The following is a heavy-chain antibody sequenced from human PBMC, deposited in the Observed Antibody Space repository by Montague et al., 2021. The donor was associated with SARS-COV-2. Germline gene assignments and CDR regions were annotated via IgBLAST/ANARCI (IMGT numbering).Heavy chain of an antibody. J-gene: IGHJ4*02. CDR2: ISDSGST. CDR1: GGSISSFY. D-gene: IGHD2-15*01. Sequence: SETLSLTCTVSGGSISSFYWSWFRQPPGKGLEWIGYISDSGSTNYNPSLTSRATMSVDTSKNQFSLKVNSVTAADTAVYYCARHYSATLPAVYWGQGTLVIVSS. V-gene: IGHV4-59*08. CDR3: ARHYSATLPAVY.